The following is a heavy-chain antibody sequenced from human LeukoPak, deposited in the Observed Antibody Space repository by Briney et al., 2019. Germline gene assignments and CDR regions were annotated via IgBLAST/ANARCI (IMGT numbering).Heavy chain of an antibody. CDR3: ASGGVVPATYYYYYYMDV. CDR1: GGSISSGSYY. V-gene: IGHV4-61*02. J-gene: IGHJ6*03. Sequence: SETLSLTCTVSGGSISSGSYYWSWIRQPAGKGLEWIGRIYTSGGTNYNPSLKSRVTISVDTSKNQFSLKLSSVTAADTAVYYCASGGVVPATYYYYYYMDVWGTGTTVTVSS. D-gene: IGHD2-2*01. CDR2: IYTSGGT.